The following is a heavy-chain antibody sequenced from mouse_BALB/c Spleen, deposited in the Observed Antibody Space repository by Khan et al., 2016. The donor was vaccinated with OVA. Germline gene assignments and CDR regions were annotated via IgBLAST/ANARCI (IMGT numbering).Heavy chain of an antibody. CDR3: TRLAYYYDSEGFAY. CDR1: GFTFSTYG. Sequence: EVNVVESGGDLVKPGGSLKLSCAASGFTFSTYGMSWVRQTPDKRLEWVATVSTGGGYTYYPDSVKGRFTISRDNAKNTLYLQMSGLKSEDTAIFYCTRLAYYYDSEGFAYWGQGTLVTVSA. D-gene: IGHD1-1*01. CDR2: VSTGGGYT. J-gene: IGHJ3*01. V-gene: IGHV5-6*01.